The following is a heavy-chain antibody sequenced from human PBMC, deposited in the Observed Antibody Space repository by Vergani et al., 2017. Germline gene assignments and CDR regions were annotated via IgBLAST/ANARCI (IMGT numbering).Heavy chain of an antibody. V-gene: IGHV3-33*01. CDR2: IWYDGSNK. CDR3: AREGWDDSSGYYTYYFDY. D-gene: IGHD3-22*01. Sequence: QVQLVESGGGVVQPGRSLRLSCAASGFTFSSYSMNWVRQAPGKGLEWVAVIWYDGSNKYYADSVKGRFTISRDNSKNTLYLQMNSLRAEDTAVYYCAREGWDDSSGYYTYYFDYWGQGTLVTVSS. CDR1: GFTFSSYS. J-gene: IGHJ4*02.